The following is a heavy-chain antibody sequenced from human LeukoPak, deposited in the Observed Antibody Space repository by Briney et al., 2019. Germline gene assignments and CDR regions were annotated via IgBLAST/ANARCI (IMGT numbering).Heavy chain of an antibody. D-gene: IGHD3-9*01. J-gene: IGHJ4*02. CDR2: ISAYDGTT. V-gene: IGHV1-18*01. Sequence: ASVKVSCKPSGYTFTSYGISWVRQAPGQGLEWMGWISAYDGTTNYAQNFQGTVTMSTDTTTTTAYMELRSLKSDDTAVYYCARGDDILTGYFRGFDYWGQGTLVTVSS. CDR1: GYTFTSYG. CDR3: ARGDDILTGYFRGFDY.